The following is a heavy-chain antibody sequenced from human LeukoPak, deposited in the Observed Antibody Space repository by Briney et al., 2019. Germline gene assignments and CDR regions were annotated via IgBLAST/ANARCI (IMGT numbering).Heavy chain of an antibody. D-gene: IGHD3-3*01. CDR1: GFTFSSYA. CDR3: AKDVAITIFGVVLRYFDY. V-gene: IGHV3-23*01. J-gene: IGHJ4*02. Sequence: GGSLRLSCAASGFTFSSYAMSWVRQAPGKGLEWVSAISGSGGSTYYADSVKGRFTISRDNSKNTLYLQMNSLRAEDTAVYYCAKDVAITIFGVVLRYFDYWGQGTLVTVSS. CDR2: ISGSGGST.